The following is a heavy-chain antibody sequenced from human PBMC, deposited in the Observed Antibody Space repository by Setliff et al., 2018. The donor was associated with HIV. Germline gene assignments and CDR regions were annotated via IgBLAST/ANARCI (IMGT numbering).Heavy chain of an antibody. J-gene: IGHJ6*03. V-gene: IGHV1-18*01. CDR1: GYSFTSYA. CDR3: ARVNYPSLSSSWYRLDYYYYVDV. Sequence: ASVKVSCKTSGYSFTSYALTWVRQAPGQGLEWMGWISGYNGKTNYPQKLQGRLTMTTDTSTSTVYMELRSLRSDDTAMYYCARVNYPSLSSSWYRLDYYYYVDVWGKGTMVTVS. D-gene: IGHD6-13*01. CDR2: ISGYNGKT.